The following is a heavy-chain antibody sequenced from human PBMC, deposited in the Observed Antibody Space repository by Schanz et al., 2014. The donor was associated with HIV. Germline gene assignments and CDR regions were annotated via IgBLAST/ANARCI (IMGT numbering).Heavy chain of an antibody. J-gene: IGHJ6*02. CDR2: ISFDGSNK. Sequence: QVQLVESGGGVVQPGRSLRLSCAASGFTFSTYAMHWVRQAPGKGLESMAVISFDGSNKYYADSVKGRFTISRDNSKNTLYLQMNSLRADDTAVYYCAREIGGQQLAGNQYYYHYYGMDVWGQGTTVTVSS. CDR3: AREIGGQQLAGNQYYYHYYGMDV. D-gene: IGHD6-13*01. CDR1: GFTFSTYA. V-gene: IGHV3-30-3*01.